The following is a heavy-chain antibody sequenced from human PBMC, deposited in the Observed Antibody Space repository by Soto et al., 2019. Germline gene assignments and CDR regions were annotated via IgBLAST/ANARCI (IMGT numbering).Heavy chain of an antibody. J-gene: IGHJ4*02. D-gene: IGHD3-9*01. CDR1: SGSIDGGGDY. CDR2: IYYSGNT. V-gene: IGHV4-61*08. CDR3: ARTYYDILTGYYNEEQYYFDY. Sequence: PSETLSLTCSVSSGSIDGGGDYWGWIRQHPGKGLEWIGYIYYSGNTNYNPSLKSRVTISVDTSKNQFSLKLSSVTAADTAVYYCARTYYDILTGYYNEEQYYFDYWGQGTLVTVSS.